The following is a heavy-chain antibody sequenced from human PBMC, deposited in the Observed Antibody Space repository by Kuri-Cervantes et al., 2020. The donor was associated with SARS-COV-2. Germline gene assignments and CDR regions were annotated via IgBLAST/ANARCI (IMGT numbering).Heavy chain of an antibody. CDR1: GFPLSNARMG. D-gene: IGHD7-27*01. CDR2: IFSNDEK. Sequence: SGPTLVKPTETLTLTCTVSGFPLSNARMGVSWIRQPPGKALEWLAHIFSNDEKSYSTSLKSRLTISKDTSKSQVVLTMTNMDPVDTATYYCARTLSWGSEKNPAPAFDIWGQGTMVTVSS. J-gene: IGHJ3*02. V-gene: IGHV2-26*01. CDR3: ARTLSWGSEKNPAPAFDI.